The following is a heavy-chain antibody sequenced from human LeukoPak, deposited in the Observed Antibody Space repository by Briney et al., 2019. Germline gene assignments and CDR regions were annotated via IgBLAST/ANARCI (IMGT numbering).Heavy chain of an antibody. CDR3: ARDRGYCSSTSCYADDAFDI. Sequence: HRASVKVSCKASGYTFTGYYMHWVRQAPGQGLEWMGWINPNSGGTNYAQKFQGRVTMTRDTSISTAYMELSRLRSDDTAVYYCARDRGYCSSTSCYADDAFDIWGQGTMVTVSS. J-gene: IGHJ3*02. V-gene: IGHV1-2*02. D-gene: IGHD2-2*01. CDR1: GYTFTGYY. CDR2: INPNSGGT.